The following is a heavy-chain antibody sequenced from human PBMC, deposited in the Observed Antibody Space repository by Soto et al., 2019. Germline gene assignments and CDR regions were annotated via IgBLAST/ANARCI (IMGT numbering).Heavy chain of an antibody. D-gene: IGHD2-21*01. CDR3: ARDYSGRGWFDP. CDR1: GFIFSSYW. J-gene: IGHJ5*02. V-gene: IGHV3-7*01. Sequence: PGGSLRLSCAASGFIFSSYWMSWVRQAPGKGLEWVANIKQDGSEKYYVDSVKGRFTISRDNAKNSLYLQMNSLRAEDTAVYYCARDYSGRGWFDPWGQGTLVTVSS. CDR2: IKQDGSEK.